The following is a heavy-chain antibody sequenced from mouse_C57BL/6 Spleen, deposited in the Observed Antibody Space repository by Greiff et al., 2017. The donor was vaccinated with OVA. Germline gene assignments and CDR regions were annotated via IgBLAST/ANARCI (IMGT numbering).Heavy chain of an antibody. V-gene: IGHV1-18*01. CDR1: GYTFTDYN. Sequence: EVQLQQSGPELVKPGASVKIPCKASGYTFTDYNMDWVKQSDGKSLEWIGDINPNNGGTIYNQKFKGKATLTVDKSSSTAYMELRSLTSEDTAVYYCARGIGDSVYYAMDYWGQGTSVTVSS. CDR2: INPNNGGT. J-gene: IGHJ4*01. CDR3: ARGIGDSVYYAMDY.